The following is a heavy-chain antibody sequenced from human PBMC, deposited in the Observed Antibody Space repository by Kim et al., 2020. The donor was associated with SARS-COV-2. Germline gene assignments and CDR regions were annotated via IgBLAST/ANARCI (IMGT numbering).Heavy chain of an antibody. J-gene: IGHJ5*02. D-gene: IGHD2-15*01. CDR2: IYYSGST. Sequence: SETLSLTCTVSGGSISSYYWSWIRQPPGKGLELIGYIYYSGSTNYNPSLKSRVTISVDTSKNQFSLKLSSVTAADTAVYYCARGVVVVVAATYWFDPWGLGPLVTVSS. V-gene: IGHV4-59*13. CDR1: GGSISSYY. CDR3: ARGVVVVVAATYWFDP.